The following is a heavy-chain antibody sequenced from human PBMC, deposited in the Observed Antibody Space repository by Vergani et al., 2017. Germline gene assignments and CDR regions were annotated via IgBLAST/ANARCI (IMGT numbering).Heavy chain of an antibody. D-gene: IGHD4-17*01. Sequence: EVQLVQSGAEVKKPGATMKISCKVSGYTFTDHYMHLVKQAPGKGLEWMGLVDPEDGETIYAEKFKGRVTIAADTSTDTAHLELNSLRSEDTAVYYCATPQTVTTGGMEVWGQGTTVIVSS. CDR2: VDPEDGET. J-gene: IGHJ6*02. CDR3: ATPQTVTTGGMEV. CDR1: GYTFTDHY. V-gene: IGHV1-69-2*01.